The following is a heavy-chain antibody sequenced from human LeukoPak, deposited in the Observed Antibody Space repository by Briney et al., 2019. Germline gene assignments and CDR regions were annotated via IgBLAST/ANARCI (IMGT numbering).Heavy chain of an antibody. Sequence: SQTLSLTCTVSGGSISSGSYYWSWIRQPAGKGLEWIGRIYTSGSTNYNPSLKSRVTISVDTSKNQFSLKLSSVTAADTAVYYCARDSVGNGGYYFDYWGQGTLVTVSS. CDR1: GGSISSGSYY. CDR2: IYTSGST. CDR3: ARDSVGNGGYYFDY. D-gene: IGHD1-1*01. V-gene: IGHV4-61*02. J-gene: IGHJ4*02.